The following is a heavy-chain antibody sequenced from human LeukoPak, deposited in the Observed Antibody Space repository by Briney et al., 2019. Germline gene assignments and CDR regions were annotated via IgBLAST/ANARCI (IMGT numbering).Heavy chain of an antibody. CDR1: GFTFSSYA. J-gene: IGHJ4*02. CDR2: ISGSGGST. Sequence: QAGGSLRLSCAASGFTFSSYAMSWVRQAPGKGLEWVSAISGSGGSTYYADSVKGRFTISRDNSKNTLYLQMNSLRAEDTAVYYCAKDPKVYRTSPEIDYWGQGTLVTVSS. V-gene: IGHV3-23*01. CDR3: AKDPKVYRTSPEIDY.